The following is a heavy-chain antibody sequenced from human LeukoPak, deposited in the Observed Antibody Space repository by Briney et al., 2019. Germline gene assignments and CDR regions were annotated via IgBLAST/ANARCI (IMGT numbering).Heavy chain of an antibody. CDR2: IYYSGST. CDR3: ARVSSNNWYNERGAFDI. D-gene: IGHD6-13*01. J-gene: IGHJ3*02. V-gene: IGHV4-61*01. CDR1: GYSISSGYY. Sequence: SSETLSLTCTVSGYSISSGYYWSWIRHPPGKGLEWIGFIYYSGSTNYNPSLKSRVTISVDTSKNQFSLKLSSVTAADTAVYYCARVSSNNWYNERGAFDIWGQGTMVTVSS.